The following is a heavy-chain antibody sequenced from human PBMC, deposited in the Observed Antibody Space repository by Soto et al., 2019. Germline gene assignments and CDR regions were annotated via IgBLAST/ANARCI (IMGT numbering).Heavy chain of an antibody. CDR2: IVVGSGNT. V-gene: IGHV1-58*01. CDR1: GFTFTSSA. D-gene: IGHD1-26*01. CDR3: AADGRKGPDYYYGMDV. J-gene: IGHJ6*02. Sequence: ASVKVSCKASGFTFTSSAVQWVRQARGQRLEWIGWIVVGSGNTNYAQKFQERVTITRDMSTSTAYMELSSLRSEDTAVYYCAADGRKGPDYYYGMDVWGQGTTVTVSS.